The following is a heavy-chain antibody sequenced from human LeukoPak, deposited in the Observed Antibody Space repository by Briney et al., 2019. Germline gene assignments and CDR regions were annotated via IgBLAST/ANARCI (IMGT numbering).Heavy chain of an antibody. CDR1: GYTFTSYG. CDR2: ISAYNGNT. J-gene: IGHJ3*02. V-gene: IGHV1-18*01. Sequence: ASVKVSCKASGYTFTSYGISWVRQAPGQGLEWMGWISAYNGNTNYAQKLQGRVTMTADTSTSTAYMELRRLRCDGAAGYYWARDGMGVAEAGTNGKDAFDIWGQGTMVTVSS. CDR3: ARDGMGVAEAGTNGKDAFDI. D-gene: IGHD6-13*01.